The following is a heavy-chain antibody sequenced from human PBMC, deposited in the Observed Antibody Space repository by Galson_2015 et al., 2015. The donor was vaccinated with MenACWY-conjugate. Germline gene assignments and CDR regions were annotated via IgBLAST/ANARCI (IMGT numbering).Heavy chain of an antibody. J-gene: IGHJ6*02. CDR3: ARHPPGGRGLDV. CDR2: ISPGDSNT. D-gene: IGHD1-26*01. CDR1: GSSFTTYW. Sequence: QSGAAVKKSGESLTISCPGSGSSFTTYWIAWVRQMPGRGLEWVGLISPGDSNTRYSPSFQGQVTISADKSISTAYLQWSSLKASDTAMYYCARHPPGGRGLDVWGQGTTVTVSS. V-gene: IGHV5-51*01.